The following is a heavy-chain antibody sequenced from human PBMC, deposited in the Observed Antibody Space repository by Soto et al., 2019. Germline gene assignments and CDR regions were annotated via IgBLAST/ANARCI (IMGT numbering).Heavy chain of an antibody. V-gene: IGHV4-59*01. D-gene: IGHD3-9*01. CDR2: IYYSGST. CDR3: ARVGSQYYNFVTGLYYFDY. J-gene: IGHJ4*02. Sequence: SETLSLTCTVSGVSITSYYWSWIRQPPGKGLEWIGYIYYSGSTNYNPSLKSRVTISVDTPKKQLSLTLSSVTAADTAVYYCARVGSQYYNFVTGLYYFDYWGQGTLVTVSS. CDR1: GVSITSYY.